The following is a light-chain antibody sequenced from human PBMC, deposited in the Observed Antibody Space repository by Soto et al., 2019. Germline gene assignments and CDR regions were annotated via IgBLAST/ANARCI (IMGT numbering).Light chain of an antibody. CDR3: LSYSSSTSPYV. Sequence: SALTQPASVSGSPGQSITISCTGTSSDVGGYNFVSWYQQHPGKAPKLMIYDVTNRPSGVSNRFSGSKSGNTASLTISGLQAEDEADYYCLSYSSSTSPYVLGTATKVTVL. V-gene: IGLV2-14*01. J-gene: IGLJ1*01. CDR1: SSDVGGYNF. CDR2: DVT.